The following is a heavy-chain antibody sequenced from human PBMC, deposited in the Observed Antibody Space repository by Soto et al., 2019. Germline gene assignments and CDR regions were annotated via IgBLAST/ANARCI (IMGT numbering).Heavy chain of an antibody. CDR3: ARGLTPNYDFWSGYYTDYYYYYYMDV. CDR1: GYTFTSYD. V-gene: IGHV1-8*01. D-gene: IGHD3-3*01. J-gene: IGHJ6*03. CDR2: MNPNSGNT. Sequence: ASVKVSCKASGYTFTSYDINWVRQATGQGLEWMGWMNPNSGNTGYAQKFQGRVTMTRNTSISTAYMEPSSLRSEDTAVYYCARGLTPNYDFWSGYYTDYYYYYYMDVWGKGTTVTVSS.